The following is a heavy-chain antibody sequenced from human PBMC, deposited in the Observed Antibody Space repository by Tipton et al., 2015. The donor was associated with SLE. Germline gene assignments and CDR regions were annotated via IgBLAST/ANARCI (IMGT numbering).Heavy chain of an antibody. D-gene: IGHD4/OR15-4a*01. Sequence: QLVQSGAEVMKPGASVKVSCKASGYTFTNFDISWVRQAPGQGLEWMGWISTKNGDTKYAQRFQGRVSMTTDTSTSTAYMELRSLRSDDTAVYYCARLRADWYFDLWGRGTLVTVSS. CDR2: ISTKNGDT. CDR3: ARLRADWYFDL. V-gene: IGHV1-18*01. CDR1: GYTFTNFD. J-gene: IGHJ2*01.